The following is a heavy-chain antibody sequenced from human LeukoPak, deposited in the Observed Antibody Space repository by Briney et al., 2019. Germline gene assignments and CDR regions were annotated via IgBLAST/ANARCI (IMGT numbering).Heavy chain of an antibody. V-gene: IGHV3-11*06. CDR2: ISSSSSYT. D-gene: IGHD3-9*01. CDR1: GFTLSDYY. Sequence: GGSLRLSCAASGFTLSDYYMSWIRQAPGKGLEWVSYISSSSSYTNYADSVKGRFTISRDNAKNSLYLQMNSLRAEDTAVYYCARSGSLTGYYLWFDPWGQGTLVTVSS. CDR3: ARSGSLTGYYLWFDP. J-gene: IGHJ5*02.